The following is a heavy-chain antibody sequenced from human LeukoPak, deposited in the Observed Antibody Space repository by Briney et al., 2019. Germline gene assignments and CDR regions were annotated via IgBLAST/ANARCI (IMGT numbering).Heavy chain of an antibody. CDR2: ISAYNGNT. V-gene: IGHV1-18*01. D-gene: IGHD2-2*01. Sequence: GASVKVSCKASGYTFTSYAMNWVRQAPGQGLEWMGWISAYNGNTNYAQKLQGRVTMTTDTSTGTAYMELRSLRSDDTAVYYCAREAVVPAAKGDYWGQGTLVTVSS. CDR1: GYTFTSYA. J-gene: IGHJ4*02. CDR3: AREAVVPAAKGDY.